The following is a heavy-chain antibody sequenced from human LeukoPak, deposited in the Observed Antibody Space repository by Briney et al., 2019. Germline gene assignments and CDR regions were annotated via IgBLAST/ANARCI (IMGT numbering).Heavy chain of an antibody. D-gene: IGHD3-22*01. J-gene: IGHJ4*02. Sequence: VASVKVSCKASGYTFTSYYMHWVRQAPGQGLEWMGWINPNSGGTNYAQKFQGRVTMTRDTSISTAYMELSRLRSDDTAVYYCARASYYYDSSGYPGYYFDYWGQGTLVTVSS. V-gene: IGHV1-2*02. CDR3: ARASYYYDSSGYPGYYFDY. CDR2: INPNSGGT. CDR1: GYTFTSYY.